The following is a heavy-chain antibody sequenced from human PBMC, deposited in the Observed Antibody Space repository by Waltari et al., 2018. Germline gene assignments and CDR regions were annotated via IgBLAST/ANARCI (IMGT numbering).Heavy chain of an antibody. J-gene: IGHJ3*02. Sequence: QVQLVQSGAEVKKPGSSVKVSCKASGGTFSSYAISWVRQAPGQGLEWMGGIIPIFGTANYAQKFQGRVTITADESTSTAYMELSSLRSEDTAVYYCAKDLGSGYYQVYDAFDIWGQGTMVTVSS. CDR3: AKDLGSGYYQVYDAFDI. CDR1: GGTFSSYA. D-gene: IGHD3-22*01. V-gene: IGHV1-69*12. CDR2: IIPIFGTA.